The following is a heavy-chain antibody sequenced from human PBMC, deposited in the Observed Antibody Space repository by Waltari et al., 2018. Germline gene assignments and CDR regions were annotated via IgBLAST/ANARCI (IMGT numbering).Heavy chain of an antibody. CDR3: ARVDWGGSYFDY. J-gene: IGHJ4*02. V-gene: IGHV4-38-2*02. CDR2: IYHSGST. Sequence: QVQLQESGPGLVKLSETLSLTCTVSGYSISSGYYWGGLRQPPGKGLEWIGSIYHSGSTYYTPSLNSRVTISVDTSKNQFSLKLSSVTAADTAVYYCARVDWGGSYFDYWGQGTLVTVSS. D-gene: IGHD1-26*01. CDR1: GYSISSGYY.